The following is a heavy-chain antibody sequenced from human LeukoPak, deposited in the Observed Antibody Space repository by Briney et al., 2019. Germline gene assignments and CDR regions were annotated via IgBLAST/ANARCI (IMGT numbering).Heavy chain of an antibody. CDR2: INPNSGGT. Sequence: ASVKLSCKASGYTFTGYYMHWVRQAPGQGLEWMAWINPNSGGTNYAQKFQGRVTMTRDTSISTAYMEVSRLRSDDTAVYYCATLAGYCSSTSCSLLDVWGQGTTVTVS. CDR3: ATLAGYCSSTSCSLLDV. V-gene: IGHV1-2*02. CDR1: GYTFTGYY. D-gene: IGHD2-2*01. J-gene: IGHJ6*02.